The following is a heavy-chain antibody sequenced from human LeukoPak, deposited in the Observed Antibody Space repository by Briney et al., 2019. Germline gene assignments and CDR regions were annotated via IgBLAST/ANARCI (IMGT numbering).Heavy chain of an antibody. D-gene: IGHD1-26*01. V-gene: IGHV1-58*01. J-gene: IGHJ4*02. Sequence: ASVKVSCKASGFTFTSSAVQWVRQARGQRLEWIGWIVVGSGNTNYAQKFQERVTITRDMSTSTAYMELSSLRSEDTAVYYCAASEGGATTNVYWGQGTLVTVSS. CDR2: IVVGSGNT. CDR3: AASEGGATTNVY. CDR1: GFTFTSSA.